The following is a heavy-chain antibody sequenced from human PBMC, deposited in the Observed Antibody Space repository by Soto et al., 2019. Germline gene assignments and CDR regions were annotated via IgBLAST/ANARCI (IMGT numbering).Heavy chain of an antibody. J-gene: IGHJ4*02. D-gene: IGHD4-17*01. CDR1: GFTFSSYG. Sequence: QVQLVESGGGVVQPGRSLRLSCAASGFTFSSYGMHWVRQAPGKGLEWVAVIWYDGSNKYYADSVKGRFTISRDNXTNTLYLQMNSLRAEDTAVYYCARDRGDYGDYSPDYWGQGTLVTVSS. CDR2: IWYDGSNK. V-gene: IGHV3-33*01. CDR3: ARDRGDYGDYSPDY.